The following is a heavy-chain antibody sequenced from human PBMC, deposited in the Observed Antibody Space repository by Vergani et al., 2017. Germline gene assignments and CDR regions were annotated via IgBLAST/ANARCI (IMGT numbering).Heavy chain of an antibody. J-gene: IGHJ5*02. CDR2: ILPLFGTP. CDR1: GGTFSNHV. Sequence: QVQLVQSGAEVQKPGSSVKVSCKSSGGTFSNHVLAWVRQAPGQGLEWMGGILPLFGTPTYAQRFQGRVTITADESTTTAYMELTSLTSEDTAVYFCARGASYFDSGGYADTWGQGTLVTVS. V-gene: IGHV1-69*01. CDR3: ARGASYFDSGGYADT. D-gene: IGHD3-22*01.